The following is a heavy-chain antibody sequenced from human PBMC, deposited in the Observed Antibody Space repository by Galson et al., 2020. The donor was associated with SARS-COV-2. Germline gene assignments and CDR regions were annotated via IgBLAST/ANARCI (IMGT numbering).Heavy chain of an antibody. Sequence: SETLSLTCAVSGGSISSSNWWSWVRQPPGKGLEWIGEIYHSGSTNYNPSLKSRVTISVDKSKNQFSLKLSSVTAADTAVYYCARVHDFLIAAAGGWFDPWGQGTLVTVSS. D-gene: IGHD6-13*01. J-gene: IGHJ5*02. CDR2: IYHSGST. CDR3: ARVHDFLIAAAGGWFDP. V-gene: IGHV4-4*02. CDR1: GGSISSSNW.